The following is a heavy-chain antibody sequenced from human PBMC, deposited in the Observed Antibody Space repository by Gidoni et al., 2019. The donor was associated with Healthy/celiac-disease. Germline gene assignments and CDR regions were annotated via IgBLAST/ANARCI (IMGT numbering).Heavy chain of an antibody. CDR3: ATQIIAAAGTYNWFDP. Sequence: DVQLVQSGAEVKKPGESLRISCKGSGYSFTSYWISWVRQMPGKGLEWMGRIDPSDSYTNYSPSFQGHVTISADKSISTAYLQWSSLKASDTAMYYCATQIIAAAGTYNWFDPWGQGTLVTVSS. V-gene: IGHV5-10-1*03. D-gene: IGHD6-13*01. CDR2: IDPSDSYT. CDR1: GYSFTSYW. J-gene: IGHJ5*02.